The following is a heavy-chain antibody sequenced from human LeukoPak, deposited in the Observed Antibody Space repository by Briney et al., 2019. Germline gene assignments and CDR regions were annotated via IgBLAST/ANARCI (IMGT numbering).Heavy chain of an antibody. D-gene: IGHD6-13*01. CDR2: ISSSSSYI. Sequence: GGSLRLSCTASGFTFSSYSMNWVRQAPGKGLEWFSSISSSSSYIYYADSVKGRFTISRDNAKNSLYLQMNSLRAEDTAVYYCARSRRIAAAEFDYWGQGTLVTVSS. J-gene: IGHJ4*02. V-gene: IGHV3-21*01. CDR3: ARSRRIAAAEFDY. CDR1: GFTFSSYS.